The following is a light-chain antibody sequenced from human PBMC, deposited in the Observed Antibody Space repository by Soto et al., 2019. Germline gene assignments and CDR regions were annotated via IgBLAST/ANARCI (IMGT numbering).Light chain of an antibody. CDR1: QSITTGY. CDR3: QYYDKLAKAIT. V-gene: IGKV3-20*01. J-gene: IGKJ5*01. CDR2: GVS. Sequence: ESVLTQSPGTLSLSPGERATLSCRASQSITTGYLAWYQQKPGQAPRLLIXGVSTRATGTPDRFIGSGSGTDFTLTISRLEPEDFAVYYCQYYDKLAKAITFGQGTRLEIK.